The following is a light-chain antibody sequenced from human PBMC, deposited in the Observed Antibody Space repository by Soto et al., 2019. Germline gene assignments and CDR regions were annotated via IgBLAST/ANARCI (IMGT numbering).Light chain of an antibody. CDR1: QSISSW. Sequence: DIQMTQSPSTLSASVGDRVTITCRASQSISSWLAWYQQKPGKAPKLLIYDASSVESGVPSRFSGSGSGTEFTLTISSLQPDDFATYYCQQYNRLYTFGQGTKLEIK. CDR3: QQYNRLYT. CDR2: DAS. J-gene: IGKJ2*01. V-gene: IGKV1-5*01.